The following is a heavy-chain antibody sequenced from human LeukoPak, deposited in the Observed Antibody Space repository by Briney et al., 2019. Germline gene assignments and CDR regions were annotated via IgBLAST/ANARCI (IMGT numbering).Heavy chain of an antibody. V-gene: IGHV1-18*01. Sequence: ASVKVSCKASGYTFTSHGISWVRQAPGQGLEWMGWISAYNGNTNYAQKLQGRVTMTTDTSTSTAYMELRSLRSDDTAVYYCARGLYYDILTGYYYWGQGTLVTVSS. D-gene: IGHD3-9*01. J-gene: IGHJ4*02. CDR2: ISAYNGNT. CDR3: ARGLYYDILTGYYY. CDR1: GYTFTSHG.